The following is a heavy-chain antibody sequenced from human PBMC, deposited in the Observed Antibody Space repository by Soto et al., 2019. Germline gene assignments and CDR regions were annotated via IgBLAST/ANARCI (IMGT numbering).Heavy chain of an antibody. D-gene: IGHD4-17*01. V-gene: IGHV4-31*03. CDR1: GGSIGSGGYY. CDR2: IYYNGST. J-gene: IGHJ4*02. CDR3: ARNPTV. Sequence: QVQLQESGPGLVKPSRPLSLTCTFSGGSIGSGGYYWRWIRQHPGKGLEWIVYIYYNGSTYYNPSLKSRVTISVDTSKNQFSLKLSSVTAADTAVYYCARNPTVWGQGTLVTVSS.